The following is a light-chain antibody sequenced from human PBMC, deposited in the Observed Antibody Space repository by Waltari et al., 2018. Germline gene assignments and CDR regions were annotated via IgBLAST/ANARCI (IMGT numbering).Light chain of an antibody. CDR2: ETS. CDR1: QSLLYSNGNNY. V-gene: IGKV2-28*01. CDR3: QQYYTIPWT. Sequence: EIVVTQSPLSLPVTPGEPASISCRSSQSLLYSNGNNYLDWYLQKPGQSPQLLIYETSNRASGVPDRFSGSGSGTDFTLKISRVETEDVGIYYCQQYYTIPWTFGHGTKVEVK. J-gene: IGKJ1*01.